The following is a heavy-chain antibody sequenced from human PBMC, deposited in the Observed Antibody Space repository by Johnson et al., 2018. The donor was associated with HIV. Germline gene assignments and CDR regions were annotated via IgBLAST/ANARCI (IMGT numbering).Heavy chain of an antibody. CDR1: GFTFSSYP. Sequence: QVQVVESGGGVVQPGTSPRLSCAASGFTFSSYPMHWVRQAPGKGLEWVAVISHDGSNEYHGDSVKGRFTISRDNSKNTLYLQMNSLRAEDTAVYYCARDGGYSYGDAFDIWGQGTMVTVSS. D-gene: IGHD5-18*01. V-gene: IGHV3-30*04. CDR3: ARDGGYSYGDAFDI. J-gene: IGHJ3*02. CDR2: ISHDGSNE.